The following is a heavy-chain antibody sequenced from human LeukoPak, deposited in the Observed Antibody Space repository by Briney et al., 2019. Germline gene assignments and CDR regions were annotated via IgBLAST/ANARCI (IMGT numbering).Heavy chain of an antibody. CDR1: GGSISSYY. V-gene: IGHV4-59*01. D-gene: IGHD2-15*01. CDR2: IYYSGNT. CDR3: ARETCSGGYCYLLDY. J-gene: IGHJ4*02. Sequence: SETLSLICTVSGGSISSYYWNWIRQPPGKGLEWIGYIYYSGNTNYNPSLKSRVTISIDTSKNQFSLELSSVTAADTAVYYCARETCSGGYCYLLDYWGQGTLVTVSS.